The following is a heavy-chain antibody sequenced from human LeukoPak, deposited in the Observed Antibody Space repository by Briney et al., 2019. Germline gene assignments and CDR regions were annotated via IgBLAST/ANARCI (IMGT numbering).Heavy chain of an antibody. Sequence: GGSLRLSCGASGFSFSTYAMSWVRQALGMRLEWVSSIIDGGDSTHYADSVEGRFTISRDNSKNSLYLQMNSLRAEDTALYYCVKFFLPYLAGGTGSRWGQGTLVTVSS. CDR3: VKFFLPYLAGGTGSR. CDR1: GFSFSTYA. D-gene: IGHD3-10*01. J-gene: IGHJ4*02. V-gene: IGHV3-23*01. CDR2: IIDGGDST.